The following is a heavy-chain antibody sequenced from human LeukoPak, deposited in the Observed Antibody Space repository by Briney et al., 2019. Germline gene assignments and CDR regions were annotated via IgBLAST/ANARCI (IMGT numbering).Heavy chain of an antibody. Sequence: ASVKVSCKASGYTFTAYYTHWVRQAPGQGLEWMGWINPNSGGTNYAQKFQGRVTMTRDTSISTAYMELSRLRSDDTAVYYCARDRVVVPAAFDYWGQGTLVTVSS. V-gene: IGHV1-2*02. CDR3: ARDRVVVPAAFDY. CDR2: INPNSGGT. D-gene: IGHD2-2*01. CDR1: GYTFTAYY. J-gene: IGHJ4*02.